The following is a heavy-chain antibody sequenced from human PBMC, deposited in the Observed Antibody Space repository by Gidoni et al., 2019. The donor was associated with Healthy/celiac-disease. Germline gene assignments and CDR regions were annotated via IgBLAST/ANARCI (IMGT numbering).Heavy chain of an antibody. D-gene: IGHD3-16*02. CDR1: GYSISSGYY. CDR2: IYHSGST. V-gene: IGHV4-38-2*01. CDR3: ARAWEYDYIWGSYRYDAFDI. J-gene: IGHJ3*02. Sequence: QVQLQESGPGLVKPSETLSLTCAVSGYSISSGYYWGWIRQPPGKGLEWIGSIYHSGSTYYNPSLKSRVTISVDTSKNQFSLKLSSVTAADTAVYYCARAWEYDYIWGSYRYDAFDIWGQGTMVTVSS.